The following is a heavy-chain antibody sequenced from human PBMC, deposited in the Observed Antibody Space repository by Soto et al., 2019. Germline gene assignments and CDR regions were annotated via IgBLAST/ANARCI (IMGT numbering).Heavy chain of an antibody. Sequence: QVQLQESGPGLVKPSGTLSLTCAVSGGSISSSNWWRWVRQPPGKGLEWIGEIYHCGSPNYNPSLKRRVTISVDKAKNQFSLKLSSVTAADTAVYYCARVISYTSSTISLDYFDYWGQGTRVTVSS. V-gene: IGHV4-4*02. CDR2: IYHCGSP. J-gene: IGHJ4*02. D-gene: IGHD2-2*01. CDR3: ARVISYTSSTISLDYFDY. CDR1: GGSISSSNW.